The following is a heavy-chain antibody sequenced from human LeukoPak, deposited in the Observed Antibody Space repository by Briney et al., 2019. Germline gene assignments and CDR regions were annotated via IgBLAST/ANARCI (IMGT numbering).Heavy chain of an antibody. CDR1: GFTFTRYC. J-gene: IGHJ4*02. CDR2: IKQDGSEK. D-gene: IGHD6-19*01. Sequence: PGGALRLSCAGPGFTFTRYCMTWVRQAPGKGMGWVANIKQDGSEKYYVDSVKGRFTISRDNAKNSLYLQMNSLRAEDTAVYYCAKDLLGQWPTVFDYWGQGTLVTVSS. V-gene: IGHV3-7*01. CDR3: AKDLLGQWPTVFDY.